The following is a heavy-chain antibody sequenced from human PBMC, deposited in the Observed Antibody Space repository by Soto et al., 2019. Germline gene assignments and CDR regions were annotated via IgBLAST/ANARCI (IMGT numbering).Heavy chain of an antibody. D-gene: IGHD4-17*01. J-gene: IGHJ3*02. CDR3: ARDLRGDYGDYSVGKGDSNAFDI. Sequence: EVQLVESGGGLVQPGGSLRLSCAASGFTFSSYWMSWVRQAPGKGLEWVANIKQDGSEKYYVDSVKGRFTISRDNAKNSLYLQMNSLRAEDTAVYYCARDLRGDYGDYSVGKGDSNAFDIWGQGTMVTVSS. CDR1: GFTFSSYW. V-gene: IGHV3-7*01. CDR2: IKQDGSEK.